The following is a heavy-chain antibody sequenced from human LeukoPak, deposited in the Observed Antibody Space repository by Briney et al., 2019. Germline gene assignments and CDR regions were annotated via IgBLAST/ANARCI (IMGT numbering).Heavy chain of an antibody. CDR1: GGSISSYY. V-gene: IGHV4-59*12. CDR2: IYYSDST. D-gene: IGHD6-25*01. CDR3: AKTKRAALFDS. J-gene: IGHJ4*02. Sequence: SETLSLTCTVSGGSISSYYWSWIRQPPGKGLECIGYIYYSDSTNYNPSLKSRVTVSVDTSKNQLSLKLSSVTAADTAVYYCAKTKRAALFDSWGQGTLVTVSS.